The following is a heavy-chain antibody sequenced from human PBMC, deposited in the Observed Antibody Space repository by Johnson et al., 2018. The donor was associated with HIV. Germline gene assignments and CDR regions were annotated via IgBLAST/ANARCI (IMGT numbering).Heavy chain of an antibody. CDR1: GSTVSRNY. J-gene: IGHJ3*02. D-gene: IGHD3-16*01. CDR2: IYSGGST. CDR3: ARDVKVCAFDI. Sequence: VQLVESGGGVVQPGGSLRLSCAASGSTVSRNYMTWVRQAPGKGLEWVSVIYSGGSTYHADSVTGRFTISRDNSKNTLYLQMNSLRAEDTAVYYCARDVKVCAFDIWGQGTMVTVSS. V-gene: IGHV3-66*01.